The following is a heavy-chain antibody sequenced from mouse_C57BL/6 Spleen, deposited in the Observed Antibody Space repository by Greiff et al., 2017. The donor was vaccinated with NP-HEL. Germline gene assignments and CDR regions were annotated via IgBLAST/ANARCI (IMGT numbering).Heavy chain of an antibody. J-gene: IGHJ3*01. D-gene: IGHD2-3*01. V-gene: IGHV1-55*01. CDR2: IYPGSGST. Sequence: QVQLQQPGAELVKPGASVKMSCKASGYTFTSYWITWVKQRPGQGLEWIGDIYPGSGSTNYNEKFKSKATLTGDTSSSTAYMQLSSLTSEDSAVYYCARLDDGFAYWGQGTLVTVSA. CDR1: GYTFTSYW. CDR3: ARLDDGFAY.